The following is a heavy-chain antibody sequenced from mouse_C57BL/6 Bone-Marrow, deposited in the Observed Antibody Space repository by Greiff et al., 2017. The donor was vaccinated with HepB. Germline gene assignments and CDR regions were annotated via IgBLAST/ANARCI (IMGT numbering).Heavy chain of an antibody. Sequence: QVQLKESGAELVRPGTSVKMSCKASGYTFTNYWIGWAKQRPGHGLEWIGDIYPGGGYTNYNEKFKGKATLTADKSSSTAYMQFSSLTSEDSAIYYCARTLDWYFDVWGTGTTVTVSS. CDR3: ARTLDWYFDV. J-gene: IGHJ1*03. CDR1: GYTFTNYW. V-gene: IGHV1-63*01. CDR2: IYPGGGYT.